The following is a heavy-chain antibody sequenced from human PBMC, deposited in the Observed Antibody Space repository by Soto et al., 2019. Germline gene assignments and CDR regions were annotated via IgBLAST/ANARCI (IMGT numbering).Heavy chain of an antibody. CDR3: TTLELGRYYYDSSGYPLFDY. CDR1: GFTFSNAW. J-gene: IGHJ4*02. D-gene: IGHD3-22*01. CDR2: IKSKTDGGTT. V-gene: IGHV3-15*01. Sequence: GGSLRLSCAASGFTFSNAWMSWVRQAPGKGLEWVGRIKSKTDGGTTDYAAPVKGRFTISRDDSKNTLYLQMNSLKTEDTAVYYCTTLELGRYYYDSSGYPLFDYWGQGTLVTVSS.